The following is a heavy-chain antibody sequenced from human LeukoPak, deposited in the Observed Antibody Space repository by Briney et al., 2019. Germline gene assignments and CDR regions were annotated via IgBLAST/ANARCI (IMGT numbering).Heavy chain of an antibody. J-gene: IGHJ6*02. V-gene: IGHV1-69*04. CDR3: ASTNYYYGSGSYLYYNYYGMDV. CDR1: GGTFSSYA. CDR2: IIPIFGIA. D-gene: IGHD3-10*01. Sequence: SVKVSRKASGGTFSSYAISWVRQAPGQGLEWMGMIIPIFGIANYAQKFQGRVTITADKSTSTAYMELSSLRSEDTAVYYCASTNYYYGSGSYLYYNYYGMDVWGQGTTVTVSS.